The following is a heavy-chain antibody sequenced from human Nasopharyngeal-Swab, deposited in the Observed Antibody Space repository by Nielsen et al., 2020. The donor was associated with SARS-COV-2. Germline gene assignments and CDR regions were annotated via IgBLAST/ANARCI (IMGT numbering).Heavy chain of an antibody. CDR3: AKDKARLGELRHLLYCFDY. CDR1: GFTFSSYA. Sequence: GGSLRLSCAASGFTFSSYAMSWVRQAPGKGLEWVSGISGSGGITYYADSVKGRFTISRDNSKNTLYLQMNSLRAEDTAVYYCAKDKARLGELRHLLYCFDYWGQGTLVTVSS. V-gene: IGHV3-23*01. J-gene: IGHJ4*02. D-gene: IGHD3-10*01. CDR2: ISGSGGIT.